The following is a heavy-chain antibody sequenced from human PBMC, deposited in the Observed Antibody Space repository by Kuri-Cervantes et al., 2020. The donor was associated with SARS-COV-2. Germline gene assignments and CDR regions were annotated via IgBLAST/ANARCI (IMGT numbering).Heavy chain of an antibody. J-gene: IGHJ6*03. CDR3: ARAVGSSSAGDYSMDV. Sequence: GESLKISCAASGFTFSDYYMSWIRQAPGKGLEWVSYISSSGSTIYYADSVKGRFTISRDSAKSSLYLQMNSLRADDTAVYYCARAVGSSSAGDYSMDVWGKGTTVTVSS. CDR2: ISSSGSTI. V-gene: IGHV3-11*04. D-gene: IGHD6-6*01. CDR1: GFTFSDYY.